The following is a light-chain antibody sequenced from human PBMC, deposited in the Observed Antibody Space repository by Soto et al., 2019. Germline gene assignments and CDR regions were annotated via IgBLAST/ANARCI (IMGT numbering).Light chain of an antibody. J-gene: IGLJ2*01. V-gene: IGLV2-14*03. CDR1: SSDVGDYNY. CDR2: DVS. CDR3: SSYTSSTTL. Sequence: QPASVSGSPGQSITVSCTGTSSDVGDYNYVSWYQQHPGKAPKLIIYDVSNRPSGVSNRFSGSKSGNTASLTISGLQAEDEADYYCSSYTSSTTLFGGGTKLTVL.